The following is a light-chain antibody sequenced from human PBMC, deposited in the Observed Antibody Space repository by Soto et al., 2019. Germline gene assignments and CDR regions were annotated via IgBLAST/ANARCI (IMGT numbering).Light chain of an antibody. CDR3: QQYGSSSYT. CDR1: QSISSSY. Sequence: EIVLTQSPGTLSFSPGERATLSCRASQSISSSYLAWYQQKPGQAPRLLIYAASSKATGIPYRFSGSGSGTDFTITISRLEPEDFAVYYCQQYGSSSYTFGQGTQLEIK. V-gene: IGKV3-20*01. CDR2: AAS. J-gene: IGKJ2*01.